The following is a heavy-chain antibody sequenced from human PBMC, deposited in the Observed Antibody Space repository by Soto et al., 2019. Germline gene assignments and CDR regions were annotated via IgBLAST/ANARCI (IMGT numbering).Heavy chain of an antibody. J-gene: IGHJ5*02. V-gene: IGHV4-34*01. CDR1: GGSFSGYY. D-gene: IGHD2-2*01. CDR2: INHSGST. Sequence: ASETLSLTCAVYGGSFSGYYWSWIRQPPGKGLEWIGEINHSGSTNYNPSLKSRVTISVDTSKNQFSLKLSSVTAADTAVYYCARGGLIVVVPDGWFDPWGQGTLVTVSS. CDR3: ARGGLIVVVPDGWFDP.